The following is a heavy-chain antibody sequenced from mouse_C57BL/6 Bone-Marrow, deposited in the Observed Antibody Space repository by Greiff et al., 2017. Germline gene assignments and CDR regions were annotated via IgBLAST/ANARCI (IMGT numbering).Heavy chain of an antibody. V-gene: IGHV5-6*01. J-gene: IGHJ4*01. CDR2: ISSGGSYT. CDR3: ARHRSMDY. CDR1: GFTFSSYG. Sequence: DVQLVESGGDLVKPGGSLKLPCAASGFTFSSYGMSWVRQTPDKRLEWVATISSGGSYTYYPDSVKGRFTISRDNAKNTLYLQMSSLKSEDTAMYYCARHRSMDYWGQGTSVTVSS.